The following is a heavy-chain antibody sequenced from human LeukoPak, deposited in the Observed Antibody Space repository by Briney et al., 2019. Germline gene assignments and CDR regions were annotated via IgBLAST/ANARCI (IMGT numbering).Heavy chain of an antibody. V-gene: IGHV3-48*02. CDR2: IAGSGDTI. Sequence: TGGSLRLSCAASGFRLSDYDMNWVRQAPGKGLEWVSYIAGSGDTIYYADSVKGRFTISRDNAKNSLDLQMNSLRDEDTAVYYCSRRFDCWGQGTLVTVSS. CDR1: GFRLSDYD. CDR3: SRRFDC. J-gene: IGHJ4*02.